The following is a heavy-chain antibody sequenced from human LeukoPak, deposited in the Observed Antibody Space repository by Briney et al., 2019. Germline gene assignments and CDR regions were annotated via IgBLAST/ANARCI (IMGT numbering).Heavy chain of an antibody. J-gene: IGHJ2*01. D-gene: IGHD2-15*01. CDR2: IYNEETSA. CDR3: ARDRCSGDSCHNDWYFDL. CDR1: GFTFSNTW. V-gene: IGHV3-74*01. Sequence: PGGSLRLSCAASGFTFSNTWTYWVRQGPGRGLVWGSRIYNEETSATYADSVKGRFTISRDNAKNTLHLQMDSLRVDDTAVYYCARDRCSGDSCHNDWYFDLWGRGTLVTVSS.